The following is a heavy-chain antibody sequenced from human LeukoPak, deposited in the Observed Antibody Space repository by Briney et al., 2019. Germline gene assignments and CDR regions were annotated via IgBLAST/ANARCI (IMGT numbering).Heavy chain of an antibody. CDR3: ARRAAAANDAFDI. V-gene: IGHV1-69*04. CDR2: IILILGIA. Sequence: SVKVSCKASGGTFSSYAISWVRQAPGQGLEWMGRIILILGIANYAQKFQGRVTITADKSTSTAYMELSSLRSEDTAVYYCARRAAAANDAFDIWGQGTMVTVSS. CDR1: GGTFSSYA. J-gene: IGHJ3*02. D-gene: IGHD6-13*01.